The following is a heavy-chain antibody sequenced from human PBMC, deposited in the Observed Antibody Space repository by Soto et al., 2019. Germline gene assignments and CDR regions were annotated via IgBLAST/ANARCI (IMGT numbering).Heavy chain of an antibody. D-gene: IGHD3-22*01. CDR2: IYPGDSDT. V-gene: IGHV5-51*01. CDR1: GYSFTSYW. Sequence: GESLKISCKGSGYSFTSYWIGWVRQMPGKGLEWMGIIYPGDSDTRSSPSFQGQVTISADKSISTAYLQWSSLKASDTAMYYCARHRYYYDSSGPGIDPWGQGTLVTVSS. CDR3: ARHRYYYDSSGPGIDP. J-gene: IGHJ5*02.